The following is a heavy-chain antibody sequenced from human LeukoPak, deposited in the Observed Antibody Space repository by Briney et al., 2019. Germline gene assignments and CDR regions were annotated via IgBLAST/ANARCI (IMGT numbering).Heavy chain of an antibody. J-gene: IGHJ6*02. V-gene: IGHV5-51*01. CDR2: IYPGDSDT. CDR3: ARAGADFWSGYYYYYYGMDV. D-gene: IGHD3-3*01. CDR1: GYSFTSYW. Sequence: GESLQISCQGSGYSFTSYWIGWVRQMPGKGLEWMGIIYPGDSDTRYSPSFQGQVTISADKSISTAYLQWSSLKASDTAMYYCARAGADFWSGYYYYYYGMDVWGQGTTVTVS.